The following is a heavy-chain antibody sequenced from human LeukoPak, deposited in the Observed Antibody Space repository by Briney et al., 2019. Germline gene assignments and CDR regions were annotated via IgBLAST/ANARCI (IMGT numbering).Heavy chain of an antibody. CDR3: ARGSGWYAEYFQL. CDR2: IYSGGST. V-gene: IGHV3-53*01. D-gene: IGHD6-19*01. CDR1: GFTVSSNY. J-gene: IGHJ1*01. Sequence: GGSLRLTCAASGFTVSSNYMSWVRQAPGKGLEWVSVIYSGGSTYYADSVKGRFTISRDNSKNTLYLQMNSLRAEDTAVYYCARGSGWYAEYFQLWGQGTLVTVSS.